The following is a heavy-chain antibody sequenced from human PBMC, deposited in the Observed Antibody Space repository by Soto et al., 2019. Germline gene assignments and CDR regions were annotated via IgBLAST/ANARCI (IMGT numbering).Heavy chain of an antibody. CDR3: KNKGVADVFDT. D-gene: IGHD3-3*01. CDR1: GYSFTSHW. J-gene: IGHJ3*02. V-gene: IGHV5-51*01. Sequence: GESLKISCKGSGYSFTSHWIGWVRQMPGKGRECMGIIYPGDSDTRYTPSFQGHVTISVDKSTTTAYLQWSSLKASDTAMYYCKNKGVADVFDTWGKGNLVT. CDR2: IYPGDSDT.